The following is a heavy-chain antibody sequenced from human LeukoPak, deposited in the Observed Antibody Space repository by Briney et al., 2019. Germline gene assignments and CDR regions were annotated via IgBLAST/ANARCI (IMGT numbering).Heavy chain of an antibody. CDR1: GGTFSSHA. J-gene: IGHJ4*02. Sequence: SVKVSCKASGGTFSSHAISWVRQAPGQGLEWMGRIIPILGIANYAQKFQGRVTITADKSTSTAYMELSSLRSEDTAVYYCARALWFGELIRGYFDYWGREPWSPSPQ. CDR2: IIPILGIA. CDR3: ARALWFGELIRGYFDY. D-gene: IGHD3-10*01. V-gene: IGHV1-69*04.